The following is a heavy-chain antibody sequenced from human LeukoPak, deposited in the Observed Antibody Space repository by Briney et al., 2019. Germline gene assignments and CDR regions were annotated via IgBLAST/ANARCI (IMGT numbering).Heavy chain of an antibody. CDR2: ISSSSGYI. D-gene: IGHD2-15*01. CDR3: ARDYCSGGSCYSDYFDY. V-gene: IGHV3-21*01. CDR1: GFTFSSYS. Sequence: GGSLRLSCAASGFTFSSYSMNWVRQAPGKGLEWVSSISSSSGYIYYADSVKGRFTISRDNAKNSLYLQMNSLRAEDTAVYYCARDYCSGGSCYSDYFDYWGQGTLVTVSS. J-gene: IGHJ4*02.